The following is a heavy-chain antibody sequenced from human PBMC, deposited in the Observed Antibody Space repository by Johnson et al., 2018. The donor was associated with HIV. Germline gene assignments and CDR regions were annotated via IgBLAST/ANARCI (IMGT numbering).Heavy chain of an antibody. V-gene: IGHV3-30*03. Sequence: VQLVESGGGVVQPGRSLRLSCAASGFIFSSYGMHWVRQAPGKGLEWVAVISYDGSKKYYADSVKGRFTISRDNSKNTLYLQMNSLRVEDKGVYYCARERVHDKSGLDAFDIWGQGTMVTVSS. CDR3: ARERVHDKSGLDAFDI. J-gene: IGHJ3*02. CDR1: GFIFSSYG. CDR2: ISYDGSKK. D-gene: IGHD3-22*01.